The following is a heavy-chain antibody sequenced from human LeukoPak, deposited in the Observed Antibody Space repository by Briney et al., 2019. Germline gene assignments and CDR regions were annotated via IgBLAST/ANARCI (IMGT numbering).Heavy chain of an antibody. CDR2: IYYSGST. V-gene: IGHV4-31*03. D-gene: IGHD3-10*01. J-gene: IGHJ6*02. Sequence: PSQTLSLTCTVSGGSISSGGYYWSWIRQPPGKGLEWIGYIYYSGSTYYNPSLKSRVTISVDTSKNQFSLKLGSVTAADTAVYYCARDKEVRGVSYYYYYGMDVWGQGTTVTVSS. CDR3: ARDKEVRGVSYYYYYGMDV. CDR1: GGSISSGGYY.